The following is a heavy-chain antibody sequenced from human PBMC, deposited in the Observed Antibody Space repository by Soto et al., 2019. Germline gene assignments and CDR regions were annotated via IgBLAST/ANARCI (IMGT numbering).Heavy chain of an antibody. V-gene: IGHV3-33*01. J-gene: IGHJ6*02. D-gene: IGHD4-17*01. CDR2: IWYDGSNK. CDR1: GFTFSSYG. Sequence: ESGGGVVQPGRSLRLSCAASGFTFSSYGMHWVRQAPGKGLEWVAVIWYDGSNKYYADSVKGRFTISRDNSKNTLYRQMNSLRAEDTAVYYCARDGDLTVTTAGVDVWGQGTTVTVSS. CDR3: ARDGDLTVTTAGVDV.